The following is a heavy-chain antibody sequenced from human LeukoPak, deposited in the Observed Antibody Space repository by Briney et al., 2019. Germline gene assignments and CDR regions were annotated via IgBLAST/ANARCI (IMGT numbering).Heavy chain of an antibody. CDR2: ISSSSSTI. CDR3: ARDKVAMVRGVIITSSGAYGMDV. J-gene: IGHJ6*02. D-gene: IGHD3-10*01. CDR1: GFTFSSYE. V-gene: IGHV3-48*03. Sequence: GGFLRLSCAASGFTFSSYEMNWVRQAPGKGLEWVSYISSSSSTIYYADSVKGRFTISRDNAKNSLYLQMNSLRAEDTAVYYCARDKVAMVRGVIITSSGAYGMDVWGQGTTVTVSS.